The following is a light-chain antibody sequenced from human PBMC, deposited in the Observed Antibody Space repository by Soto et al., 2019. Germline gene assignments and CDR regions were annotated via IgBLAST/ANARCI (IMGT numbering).Light chain of an antibody. CDR2: AAS. Sequence: DIQMTQSPSSLSASVGDRVTITCRASQSISSYLNWYHQNPGKAPKLLIYAASSLQSGVPSRFSGSGSGTDFTLTISSLQPEDFATYYCQQRYSTPYTFGQGTKLEIK. CDR1: QSISSY. CDR3: QQRYSTPYT. V-gene: IGKV1-39*01. J-gene: IGKJ2*01.